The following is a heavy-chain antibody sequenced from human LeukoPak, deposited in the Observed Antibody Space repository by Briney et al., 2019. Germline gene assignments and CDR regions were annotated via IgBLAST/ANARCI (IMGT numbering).Heavy chain of an antibody. CDR1: GFTFSAYG. J-gene: IGHJ2*01. D-gene: IGHD2-15*01. Sequence: GGSLRLSCAASGFTFSAYGMHWVRQAPGKGLEWVAFIRYDGSEKYYADSLKGRFTISRDNSKNTLYVQMNTLRAEDTAVYYCAKDSGYSSKRCYFDIWGRGTLVTVSS. CDR2: IRYDGSEK. V-gene: IGHV3-30*02. CDR3: AKDSGYSSKRCYFDI.